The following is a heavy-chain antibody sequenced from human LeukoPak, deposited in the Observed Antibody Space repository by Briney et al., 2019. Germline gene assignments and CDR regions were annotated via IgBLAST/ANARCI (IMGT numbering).Heavy chain of an antibody. V-gene: IGHV3-30-3*01. CDR3: ARDDTPAIVVVTAAVDY. Sequence: TGGSLRLSCAASGFTFSSYAMHWVRQAPGKGLEWVAVISYDGSNKYYADSVKGRFTISRDNSKNTLYLQMNSLRAEDTAVYYCARDDTPAIVVVTAAVDYWGQGTLVTVSS. D-gene: IGHD2-21*02. J-gene: IGHJ4*02. CDR1: GFTFSSYA. CDR2: ISYDGSNK.